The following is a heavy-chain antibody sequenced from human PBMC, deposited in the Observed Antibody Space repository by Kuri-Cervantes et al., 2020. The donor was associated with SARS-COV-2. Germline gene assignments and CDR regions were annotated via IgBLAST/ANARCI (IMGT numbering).Heavy chain of an antibody. D-gene: IGHD1-26*01. V-gene: IGHV4-59*12. J-gene: IGHJ4*02. CDR1: GGSISGYY. CDR2: IYYSGST. CDR3: ARGRGRGVDY. Sequence: ESLKISCTVSGGSISGYYWSWIRQPPGKGLEWIGYIYYSGSTNYNPSLKSRVTISVDTSKNQFSLKLSSVTAADTAVYYCARGRGRGVDYWGQGTLVTVSS.